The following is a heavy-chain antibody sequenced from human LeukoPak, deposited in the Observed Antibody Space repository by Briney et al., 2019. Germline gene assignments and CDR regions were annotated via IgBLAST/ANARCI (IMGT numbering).Heavy chain of an antibody. CDR3: ARVGTTSNFYYYYGMDV. J-gene: IGHJ6*02. Sequence: GGSLRLSCAASGFTFSNYELNWVRQAPGKGLEWVSYISSSGRNIYYADSVNGRFTISRDNAKNTLYLQMNSLRAEDTAVYYCARVGTTSNFYYYYGMDVWGQGTTVTVSS. V-gene: IGHV3-48*03. D-gene: IGHD2/OR15-2a*01. CDR1: GFTFSNYE. CDR2: ISSSGRNI.